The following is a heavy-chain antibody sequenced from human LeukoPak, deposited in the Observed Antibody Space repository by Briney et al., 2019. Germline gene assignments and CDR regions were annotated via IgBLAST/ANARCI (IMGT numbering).Heavy chain of an antibody. D-gene: IGHD4-23*01. CDR2: FDPEDGET. CDR3: ATEATTVVTPGGYWYFDL. CDR1: GYTLTELS. J-gene: IGHJ2*01. V-gene: IGHV1-24*01. Sequence: ASVKASCKVSGYTLTELSMHWVRQAPGKGLEWMGGFDPEDGETIYAQKFQGRVTMTEDTSTDTAYMELSSLRSEDTAVYYCATEATTVVTPGGYWYFDLWGRGTLVTVSS.